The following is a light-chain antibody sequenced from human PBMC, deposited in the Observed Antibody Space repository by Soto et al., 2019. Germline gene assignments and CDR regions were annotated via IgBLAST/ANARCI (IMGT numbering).Light chain of an antibody. CDR1: SSDVGVYNY. CDR3: NSYTSKSTGV. CDR2: EVS. J-gene: IGLJ1*01. V-gene: IGLV2-14*01. Sequence: QSALTQPASVSGSLGQSITISCTGTSSDVGVYNYVSWYQQHPGKAPKLIIYEVSNRPSGVSNRFSGSKSGNTASLTISGLQAEDEADYYCNSYTSKSTGVFGTGTKLSVL.